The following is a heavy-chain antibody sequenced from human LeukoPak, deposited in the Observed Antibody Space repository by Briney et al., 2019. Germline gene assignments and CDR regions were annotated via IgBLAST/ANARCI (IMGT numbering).Heavy chain of an antibody. D-gene: IGHD3-22*01. CDR2: VSGSGGYT. J-gene: IGHJ4*02. CDR3: AKDRPNYYDSSGHYYRRDGDY. V-gene: IGHV3-23*01. CDR1: GFTFSSYA. Sequence: PAGSLRLSCAASGFTFSSYAKSWVRQAPGKGLEWLSSVSGSGGYTYYAGSAKGRFTISRDNSKNTLYLQMNSLRAEDTAIYYWAKDRPNYYDSSGHYYRRDGDYWGQGTLVTVSS.